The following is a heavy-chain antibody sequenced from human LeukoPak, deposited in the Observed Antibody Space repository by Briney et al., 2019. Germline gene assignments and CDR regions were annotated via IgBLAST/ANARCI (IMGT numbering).Heavy chain of an antibody. CDR2: IYSGGRT. CDR3: ARERHGQLVH. Sequence: GGSLRLSCAASGFTVSSNYMSWVRQAPGKGLEWVSNIYSGGRTHYADSVRGRFTVSRDNSKNTLYLQMNSLRTEDTAVYYCARERHGQLVHWGQGTLVTVSS. J-gene: IGHJ4*02. V-gene: IGHV3-66*02. CDR1: GFTVSSNY. D-gene: IGHD1-1*01.